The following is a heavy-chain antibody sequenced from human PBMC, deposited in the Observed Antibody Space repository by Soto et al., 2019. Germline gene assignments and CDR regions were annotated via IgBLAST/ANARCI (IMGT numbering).Heavy chain of an antibody. Sequence: ASVKVSCKASGYTFSGFYMHWVRQAPGQGLEWMGWINPSNGGTKYAEKFQGRVTMTRDTSISTAYVELSRLTSDDTAVYYCASAAVTGTAGLDFWGQGTLVTVSS. V-gene: IGHV1-2*02. J-gene: IGHJ4*02. CDR2: INPSNGGT. CDR1: GYTFSGFY. CDR3: ASAAVTGTAGLDF. D-gene: IGHD6-19*01.